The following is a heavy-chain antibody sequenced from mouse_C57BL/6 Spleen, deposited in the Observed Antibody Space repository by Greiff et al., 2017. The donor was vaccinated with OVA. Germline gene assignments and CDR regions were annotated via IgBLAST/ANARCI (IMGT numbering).Heavy chain of an antibody. Sequence: EVQLVESGGGLVQPGGSLKLSCAASGFTFSDYGMAWVRQAPRKGPEWVAFISNLAYSIYYADTVTGRFTISRENAKNTLYLEMSSQRSEDTAMYYCARHHGSSYAMDYWGQGTSVTVSS. CDR1: GFTFSDYG. D-gene: IGHD1-1*01. CDR2: ISNLAYSI. V-gene: IGHV5-15*01. CDR3: ARHHGSSYAMDY. J-gene: IGHJ4*01.